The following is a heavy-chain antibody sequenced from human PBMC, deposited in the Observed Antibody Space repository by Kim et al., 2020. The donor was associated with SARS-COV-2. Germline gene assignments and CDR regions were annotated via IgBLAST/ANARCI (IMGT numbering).Heavy chain of an antibody. CDR3: ARDSSGWYYFDF. D-gene: IGHD6-19*01. V-gene: IGHV6-1*01. J-gene: IGHJ4*02. Sequence: YAVSLKSRVTINPDTSKNQFSLQLNSVTPDDTAMYYCARDSSGWYYFDFWGQGTLVTVSS.